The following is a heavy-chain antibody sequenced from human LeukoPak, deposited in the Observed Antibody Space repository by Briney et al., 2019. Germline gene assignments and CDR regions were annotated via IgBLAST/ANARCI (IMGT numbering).Heavy chain of an antibody. J-gene: IGHJ3*02. V-gene: IGHV1-46*01. D-gene: IGHD3-16*01. Sequence: ASVKVSCKASGYTFTNYYMHWVRQAPGQGLEWMGIINPSGGSTSYAQKFQGRVTMTRDTSTSTVYMELSSLRTEDTALYYCARAAPGIMYAFDIWGQGTMVTVSS. CDR3: ARAAPGIMYAFDI. CDR1: GYTFTNYY. CDR2: INPSGGST.